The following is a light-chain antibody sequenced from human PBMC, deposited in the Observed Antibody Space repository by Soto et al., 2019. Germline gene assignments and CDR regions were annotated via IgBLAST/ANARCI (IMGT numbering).Light chain of an antibody. CDR2: DVS. Sequence: QSALTQPASVSGSPGQSITISCTGTSSDVGGHNSVAWYQHNPGKAPKLMIFDVSRRPSEVPDRFSGSKSGNTASLTISGLQAEDEAHYYCCSYAGSLTYVFGTGTKVTVL. J-gene: IGLJ1*01. CDR1: SSDVGGHNS. V-gene: IGLV2-11*01. CDR3: CSYAGSLTYV.